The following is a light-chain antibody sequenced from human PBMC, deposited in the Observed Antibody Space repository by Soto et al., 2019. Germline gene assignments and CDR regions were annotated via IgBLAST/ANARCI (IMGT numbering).Light chain of an antibody. V-gene: IGKV3-20*01. J-gene: IGKJ1*01. CDR3: QQDGSSPPGT. CDR2: GAS. Sequence: EIVLMQTPGTLSLSPGERDTLSCRASQSVSSSYLAWYQHKPGQAPRLLIYGASSRATGIPDRFSGSGSGTDFNLTISRLQPEDCAVHYCQQDGSSPPGTFGRGTKVDIK. CDR1: QSVSSSY.